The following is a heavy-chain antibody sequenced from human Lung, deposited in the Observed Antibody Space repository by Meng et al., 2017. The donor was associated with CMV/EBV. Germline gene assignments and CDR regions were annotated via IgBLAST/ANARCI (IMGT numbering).Heavy chain of an antibody. V-gene: IGHV4-4*02. CDR3: ASFPPPGKQWLVTDY. D-gene: IGHD6-19*01. Sequence: GPLEWAGPGLVKPSGTLSLTCAVSGGSISSSNWWGWVRQPPGKGLEWIGEIYHSGSTNYNPSLKSRVTISVDKSKNQFSLKLSSVTAADTAVYYCASFPPPGKQWLVTDYWGQGTLVTVSS. CDR2: IYHSGST. J-gene: IGHJ4*02. CDR1: GGSISSSNW.